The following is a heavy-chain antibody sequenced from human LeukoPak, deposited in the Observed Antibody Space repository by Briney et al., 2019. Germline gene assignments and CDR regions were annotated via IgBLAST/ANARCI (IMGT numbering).Heavy chain of an antibody. CDR3: AVDRTTVAPFDY. CDR2: ISSTSSYI. CDR1: GFAFSSYS. D-gene: IGHD4-11*01. V-gene: IGHV3-21*01. J-gene: IGHJ4*02. Sequence: GGSLRLSCAASGFAFSSYSMNWVRQAPGKGLEWVSSISSTSSYIYYADSVKGRFTISRDNAKNSLYLQMNSLRAEDTAVYYCAVDRTTVAPFDYWGQGTLVTVSS.